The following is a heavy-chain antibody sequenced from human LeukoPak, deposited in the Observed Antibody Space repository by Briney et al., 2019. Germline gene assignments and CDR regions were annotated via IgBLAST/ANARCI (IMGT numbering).Heavy chain of an antibody. CDR2: IGTTSNDI. D-gene: IGHD6-6*01. CDR1: GFTFSTYS. J-gene: IGHJ4*02. Sequence: GGSLRLSCAASGFTFSTYSMNWVRQAPGKGLEWVSSIGTTSNDIYYADSVKGRFTISRDNAMNSLFLQMISLRLEDTAVYYCARDPYDSLSSFDLWGQGTLVTVSS. CDR3: ARDPYDSLSSFDL. V-gene: IGHV3-21*01.